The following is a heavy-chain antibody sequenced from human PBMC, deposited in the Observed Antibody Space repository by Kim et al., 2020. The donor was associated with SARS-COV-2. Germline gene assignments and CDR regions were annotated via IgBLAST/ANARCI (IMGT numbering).Heavy chain of an antibody. V-gene: IGHV3-74*01. J-gene: IGHJ4*02. CDR3: ARQKIAAAGTDFDY. Sequence: ADSVQGRFTISRDNAKNTLYLQMNSLRAEDTAVYYCARQKIAAAGTDFDYWGQGTLVTVSS. D-gene: IGHD6-13*01.